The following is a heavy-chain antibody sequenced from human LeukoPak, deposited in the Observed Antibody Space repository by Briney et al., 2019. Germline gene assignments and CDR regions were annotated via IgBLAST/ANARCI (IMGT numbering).Heavy chain of an antibody. Sequence: GGSLRLSCAASGFTFSSYAMSWVRQAPGKGLEWVSAISGSGGSTYYADPVKGRFTISRDNSKNTLYLQMNSLRAEDTAVYYFAARRGEHQLVRFDYWAREPWSPSPQ. CDR2: ISGSGGST. CDR3: AARRGEHQLVRFDY. J-gene: IGHJ4*02. V-gene: IGHV3-23*01. CDR1: GFTFSSYA. D-gene: IGHD6-13*01.